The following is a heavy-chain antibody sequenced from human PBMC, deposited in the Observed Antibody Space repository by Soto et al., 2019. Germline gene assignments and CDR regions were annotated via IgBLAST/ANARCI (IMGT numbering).Heavy chain of an antibody. J-gene: IGHJ5*02. CDR1: GFSFSNYW. CDR2: INPDGTIT. D-gene: IGHD2-8*02. CDR3: ARSEYCPNS. Sequence: EVQLVESGGGLVQPGGSLRLSCAASGFSFSNYWMHWVRQAPGKGLVWVSRINPDGTITSYADSVQGRFTSSRDNAKNTVYLQLNRLRAEDTAVYYCARSEYCPNSWGQGTLVTVYS. V-gene: IGHV3-74*01.